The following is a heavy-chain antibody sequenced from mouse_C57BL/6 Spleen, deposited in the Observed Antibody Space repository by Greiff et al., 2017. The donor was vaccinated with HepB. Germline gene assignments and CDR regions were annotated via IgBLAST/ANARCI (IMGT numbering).Heavy chain of an antibody. V-gene: IGHV5-16*01. CDR3: ARAPYDYDGYYAMDY. Sequence: EVHLVESEGGLVQPGSSMKLSCTASGFTFSDYYMAWVRQVPEKGLEWVANINYDGSSTYYLDSLKSRFIISRDNAKNILYLQMSSLKSEDTATYYCARAPYDYDGYYAMDYWGQGTSVTVSS. CDR1: GFTFSDYY. J-gene: IGHJ4*01. CDR2: INYDGSST. D-gene: IGHD2-4*01.